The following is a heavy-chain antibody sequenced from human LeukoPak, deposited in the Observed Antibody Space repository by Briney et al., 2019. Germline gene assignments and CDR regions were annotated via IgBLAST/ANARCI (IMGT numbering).Heavy chain of an antibody. Sequence: SQTLSVTCAISGDSVSSNRAAWNWIRQSPSRGLEWLGRTYYRSRWYNDYVESVKSRITINPDTSKNQFSLQLNSVTPEDTAVYYCARAADSRGSGMGVWGQGTTVTVSS. J-gene: IGHJ6*02. CDR3: ARAADSRGSGMGV. CDR1: GDSVSSNRAA. V-gene: IGHV6-1*01. CDR2: TYYRSRWYN. D-gene: IGHD3-22*01.